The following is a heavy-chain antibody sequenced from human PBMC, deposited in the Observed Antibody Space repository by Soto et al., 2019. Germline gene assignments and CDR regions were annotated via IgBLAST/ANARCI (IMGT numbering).Heavy chain of an antibody. CDR2: ISPYNDDT. CDR1: GNRCSCRG. V-gene: IGHV1-18*01. CDR3: ARGGYYDSSGARNYHYYGMDV. D-gene: IGHD3-22*01. J-gene: IGHJ6*02. Sequence: GNRCSCRGMTCRRQAPEQGLEWLGWISPYNDDTKYAQRLQGRVTMTTDTSTRTAYMDIRGLRSDDTAIYYCARGGYYDSSGARNYHYYGMDVWGQGTTVTVSS.